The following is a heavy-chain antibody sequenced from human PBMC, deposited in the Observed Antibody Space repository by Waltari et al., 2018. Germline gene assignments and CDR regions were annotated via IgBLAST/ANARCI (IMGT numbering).Heavy chain of an antibody. CDR2: IWDDGNSK. Sequence: QVQLVESGGGVVQPGRSLRLSCAASGFTFSSYGMHWVRQAPGNGMEWVAIIWDDGNSKYYAVPVKGRFIISRDNSKNTLYLQMDSLRAEDTAVYYCARDEGYSSSPFHYWGQGTLVTVSS. CDR3: ARDEGYSSSPFHY. D-gene: IGHD6-6*01. CDR1: GFTFSSYG. V-gene: IGHV3-33*01. J-gene: IGHJ4*02.